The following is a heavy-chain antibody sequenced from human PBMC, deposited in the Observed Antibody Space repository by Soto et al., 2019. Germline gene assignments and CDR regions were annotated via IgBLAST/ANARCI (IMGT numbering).Heavy chain of an antibody. J-gene: IGHJ3*01. V-gene: IGHV4-31*03. CDR2: IYYSGST. CDR3: SRVGYSYRNDAFCF. CDR1: GGSISSGGYY. D-gene: IGHD5-18*01. Sequence: PSETLSLTCTVSGGSISSGGYYWSWIRQHPGKGLEWIGYIYYSGSTYYNPSLKNRVTISVDTSKNQFSLKLSSVTAADTAVYFFSRVGYSYRNDAFCFRGQGTMVTVSS.